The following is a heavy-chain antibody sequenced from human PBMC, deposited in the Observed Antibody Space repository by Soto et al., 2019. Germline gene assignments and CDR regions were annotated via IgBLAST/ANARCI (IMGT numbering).Heavy chain of an antibody. Sequence: QVQLQESGPGLVKPSQTLSLTCSVSGGSISSGDYYWSWIRQPPGKGLEWIAYIYYSGIIYYNPSLKSRVTMSRDTSKNKFFLNLDSVTAADTAVYYCAREVGEVDYSSSSDACDIWGQGTMVTVSS. CDR1: GGSISSGDYY. J-gene: IGHJ3*02. D-gene: IGHD6-6*01. CDR2: IYYSGII. V-gene: IGHV4-30-4*01. CDR3: AREVGEVDYSSSSDACDI.